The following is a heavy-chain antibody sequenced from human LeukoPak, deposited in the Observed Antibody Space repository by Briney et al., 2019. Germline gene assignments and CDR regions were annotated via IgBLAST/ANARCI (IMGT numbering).Heavy chain of an antibody. V-gene: IGHV3-69-1*01. CDR3: ARDLTSSGYSSGSYYNYYGMDV. J-gene: IGHJ6*02. CDR2: ISSSSII. Sequence: GGSLRLSCAASGFTFSYYNMNWVRQAPGKGLEWVSYISSSSIIYYADSVKGRFTISRDNAKNSLYLQMNSLRAEDTAVYYCARDLTSSGYSSGSYYNYYGMDVWGQGTTVTVSS. D-gene: IGHD6-19*01. CDR1: GFTFSYYN.